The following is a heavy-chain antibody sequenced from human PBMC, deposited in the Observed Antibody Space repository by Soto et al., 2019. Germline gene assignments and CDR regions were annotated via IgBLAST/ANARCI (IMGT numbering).Heavy chain of an antibody. D-gene: IGHD2-2*01. J-gene: IGHJ6*03. CDR3: AISPRGRKVDIVVVAASNRDYYYYWAV. Sequence: QVQLQQWCAGLLKPSETLSLTCAVYGWSFSGYYWSWIRQPPVHGLEWSGEINPSGITNYNPSLKSPVPVSVDPLKNQSARKLSFATGADRAVYYSAISPRGRKVDIVVVAASNRDYYYYWAVWVKGTTLTVSS. V-gene: IGHV4-34*01. CDR1: GWSFSGYY. CDR2: INPSGIT.